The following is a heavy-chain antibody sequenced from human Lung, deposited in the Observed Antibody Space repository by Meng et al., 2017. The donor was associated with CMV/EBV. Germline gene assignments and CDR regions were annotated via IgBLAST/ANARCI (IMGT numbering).Heavy chain of an antibody. V-gene: IGHV4-34*01. J-gene: IGHJ6*02. D-gene: IGHD2-2*01. CDR1: GGSFRGFY. Sequence: CAVHGGSFRGFYWTWVRQVPGKGLEWIGAVSHSGSTNHNPSLATRVTMSVDTSKKQFSLQLKSLTAADTAIYYCARGMGYTDMPKLVKSRRPKDYYYGLDVXGQGXPVTVSS. CDR2: VSHSGST. CDR3: ARGMGYTDMPKLVKSRRPKDYYYGLDV.